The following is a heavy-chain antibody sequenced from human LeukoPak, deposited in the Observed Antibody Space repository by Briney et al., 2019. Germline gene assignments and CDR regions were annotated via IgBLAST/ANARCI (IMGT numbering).Heavy chain of an antibody. D-gene: IGHD6-13*01. CDR2: IYSGGST. J-gene: IGHJ5*02. CDR1: GFTVSSNY. Sequence: GGSLRLSCAASGFTVSSNYMSWVRQAPGKGLEWVSVIYSGGSTYYADSVKGRFTISRDNSKNTLYLQMNSLRAEDTAVYYCARGLRGGSSSWYAWGQGTLVTVSS. CDR3: ARGLRGGSSSWYA. V-gene: IGHV3-53*01.